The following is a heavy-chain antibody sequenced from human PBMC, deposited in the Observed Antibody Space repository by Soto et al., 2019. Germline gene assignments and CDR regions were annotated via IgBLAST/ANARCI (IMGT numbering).Heavy chain of an antibody. Sequence: ASVKVSCKASGDTFTGYYMHWVRQAPGQGLEWMGWINPNSGGTNYAQKFQGRVTMTRDTSISTAYMELSRLRSEDTAVYYCAREEGYSYGTALYYYGMDVWGQGTTVT. J-gene: IGHJ6*02. CDR3: AREEGYSYGTALYYYGMDV. V-gene: IGHV1-2*02. D-gene: IGHD5-18*01. CDR2: INPNSGGT. CDR1: GDTFTGYY.